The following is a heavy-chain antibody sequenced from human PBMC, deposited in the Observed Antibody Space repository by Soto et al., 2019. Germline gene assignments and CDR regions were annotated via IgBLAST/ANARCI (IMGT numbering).Heavy chain of an antibody. CDR1: GFTFSSYA. J-gene: IGHJ6*02. CDR2: ISYDGSNK. V-gene: IGHV3-30-3*01. CDR3: ARDPGGDLRYYCYGMDV. Sequence: PGGSLRLSCAASGFTFSSYAMHWVRQAPGKGLEWVAVISYDGSNKYYTDSVKGRFTISRDNSKNTLYLQMNSLRAEDTAVYYCARDPGGDLRYYCYGMDVWGQGTTVTVSS. D-gene: IGHD1-26*01.